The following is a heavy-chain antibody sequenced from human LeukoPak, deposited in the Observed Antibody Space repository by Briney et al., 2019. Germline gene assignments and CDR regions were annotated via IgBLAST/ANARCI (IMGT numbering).Heavy chain of an antibody. CDR1: VGSISSYY. V-gene: IGHV4-59*08. CDR2: TYHTGIT. D-gene: IGHD3/OR15-3a*01. J-gene: IGHJ3*02. CDR3: ARHGLDYVKNAFDI. Sequence: KPSETLSLTCTVSVGSISSYYWSCMRQPPAKGWVGMVYTYHTGITNYNQPLYSRVSISVDTSKRQHSLKLSAVTAADTAVYYCARHGLDYVKNAFDIWGQGAMVTVSS.